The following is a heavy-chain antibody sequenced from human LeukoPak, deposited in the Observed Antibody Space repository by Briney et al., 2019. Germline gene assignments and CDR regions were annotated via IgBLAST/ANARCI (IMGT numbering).Heavy chain of an antibody. CDR3: ARDGPRSYYDMDI. CDR2: ISYDGNNK. CDR1: GFTFSSYA. Sequence: GGSLRLSCAASGFTFSSYAMSWVRQAPGKGLEWVAIISYDGNNKYYADSVKGRFTISRDNSKNTLYLQMNSLRGEDTAVYYCARDGPRSYYDMDIWGQGTTVTVSS. V-gene: IGHV3-30*03. J-gene: IGHJ6*02.